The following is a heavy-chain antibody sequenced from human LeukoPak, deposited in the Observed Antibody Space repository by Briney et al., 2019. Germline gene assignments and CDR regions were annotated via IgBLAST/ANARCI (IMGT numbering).Heavy chain of an antibody. CDR3: ARDSVYDYVWGSYRFNWFDP. D-gene: IGHD3-16*02. CDR1: NYNFITYG. J-gene: IGHJ5*02. Sequence: ASVKVSCKASNYNFITYGISWVRQAPGQGLEWMGWIRTYNGNTNIAQKFQGRVIMTTDTSTKTAYMELRSLTYDDTAVYYCARDSVYDYVWGSYRFNWFDPWGQGTLVTVSS. V-gene: IGHV1-18*01. CDR2: IRTYNGNT.